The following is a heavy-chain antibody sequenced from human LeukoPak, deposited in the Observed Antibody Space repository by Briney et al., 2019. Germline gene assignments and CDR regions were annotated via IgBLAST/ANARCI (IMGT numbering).Heavy chain of an antibody. V-gene: IGHV4-59*01. D-gene: IGHD1-26*01. J-gene: IGHJ3*02. Sequence: PETLSLTCTVSGGSISSYYWSWIRQPPGKGLEWIGYIYYSGSTNYNPSLKSRVTISVDTSKNQFSLKLSSVTAADTAVYYCARPSGSYQPDAFDIWGQGTMVTVSS. CDR2: IYYSGST. CDR1: GGSISSYY. CDR3: ARPSGSYQPDAFDI.